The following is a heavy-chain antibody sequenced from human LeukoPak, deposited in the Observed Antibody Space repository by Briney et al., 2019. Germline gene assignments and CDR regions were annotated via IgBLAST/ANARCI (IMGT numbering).Heavy chain of an antibody. V-gene: IGHV1-2*06. CDR3: ARVLRYYYYMDV. J-gene: IGHJ6*03. CDR2: INSKSGGT. Sequence: GATVKVSCKASGYTFTDYDMHWVREAPGQGLEWMGRINSKSGGTDYAQNFQGRVTMTTDTSISTAYMELSGVRSDDTAVYYCARVLRYYYYMDVWGKGTTVTVSS. CDR1: GYTFTDYD.